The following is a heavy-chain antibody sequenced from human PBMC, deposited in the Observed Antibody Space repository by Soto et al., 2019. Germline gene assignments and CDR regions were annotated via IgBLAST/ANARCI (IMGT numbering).Heavy chain of an antibody. Sequence: SVKVSCKASGGTFSSYAISWVRQAPGQGLEWMGGIIPIFGTANYAQKFQGRVTITADESTSTAYMEPSSLRSEDTAVYYCASRGYSYGPSDFDYWGQGTLVTVSS. D-gene: IGHD5-18*01. CDR2: IIPIFGTA. J-gene: IGHJ4*02. V-gene: IGHV1-69*13. CDR1: GGTFSSYA. CDR3: ASRGYSYGPSDFDY.